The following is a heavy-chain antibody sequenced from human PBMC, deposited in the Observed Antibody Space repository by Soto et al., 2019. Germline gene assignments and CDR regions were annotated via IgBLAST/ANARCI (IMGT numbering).Heavy chain of an antibody. CDR1: GFTFSSYG. CDR3: AVDYYDSSGYYPGPFDY. CDR2: ISYDGSNK. D-gene: IGHD3-22*01. Sequence: SLRLSCAASGFTFSSYGMHWVRHAPGKGLERVAVISYDGSNKYYADSVKGRFTISRDNSKNTLYLQMNSLRAEDTAVYYCAVDYYDSSGYYPGPFDYWGQGTLVTVSS. J-gene: IGHJ4*02. V-gene: IGHV3-30*03.